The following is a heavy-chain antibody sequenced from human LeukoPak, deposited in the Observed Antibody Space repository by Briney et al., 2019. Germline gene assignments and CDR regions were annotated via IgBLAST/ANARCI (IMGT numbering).Heavy chain of an antibody. V-gene: IGHV3-21*01. CDR3: ARGPRVIGLSLTWPLDY. Sequence: GGSLRLSCAASGFTFSDYSMRWVRQAPGKGLEWVSSISSGSSYTYYGDSVEGRFTISRDNAKNSLYLPMNSLRAEDTAAYYCARGPRVIGLSLTWPLDYWGQGILVIVSS. CDR2: ISSGSSYT. D-gene: IGHD2-21*01. CDR1: GFTFSDYS. J-gene: IGHJ4*02.